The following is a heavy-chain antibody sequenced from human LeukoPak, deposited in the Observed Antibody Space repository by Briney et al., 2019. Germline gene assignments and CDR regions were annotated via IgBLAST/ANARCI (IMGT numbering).Heavy chain of an antibody. V-gene: IGHV1-2*06. Sequence: APVKVSCKASGYTFTGYYMHWVRQAPGQGLEWMGRINPNSGGTNYAQKFQGRVTMTRDTSISTAYMELSRLRSDDTAVYYCARDRPTKYYYGSGSYYKGYSYYYYGMDVWGQGTTVTVSS. J-gene: IGHJ6*02. CDR2: INPNSGGT. D-gene: IGHD3-10*01. CDR1: GYTFTGYY. CDR3: ARDRPTKYYYGSGSYYKGYSYYYYGMDV.